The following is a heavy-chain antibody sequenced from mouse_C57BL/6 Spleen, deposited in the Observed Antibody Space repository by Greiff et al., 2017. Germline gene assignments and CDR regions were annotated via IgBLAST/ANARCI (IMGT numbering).Heavy chain of an antibody. V-gene: IGHV2-2*01. D-gene: IGHD1-1*01. CDR2: IWSGGST. CDR3: ARNWYYGKDY. CDR1: GFSLTSYG. J-gene: IGHJ2*01. Sequence: QVQLQQSGPGLVQPSQSLSITCTVSGFSLTSYGVHWVRQSPGKGLEWLGVIWSGGSTDSTAAFISRLSISKDNSKSQVFFKMNSLQADDTAIYYCARNWYYGKDYWGQGTTLTVSS.